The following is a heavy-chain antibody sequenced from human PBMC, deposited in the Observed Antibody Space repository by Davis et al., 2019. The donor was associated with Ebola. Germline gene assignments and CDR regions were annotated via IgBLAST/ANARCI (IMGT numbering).Heavy chain of an antibody. CDR2: ISGSGGST. CDR3: ARGGIAVDGTSSHGLDV. CDR1: GFTFSSYA. D-gene: IGHD5-24*01. Sequence: GGSLRLSCAASGFTFSSYAMSWVRQAPGKGLEWVSAISGSGGSTYYADSVKGRFAISRDNSKNTLYLQMNSLRAEDTAAYYCARGGIAVDGTSSHGLDVWGQGITVTVSS. V-gene: IGHV3-23*01. J-gene: IGHJ6*02.